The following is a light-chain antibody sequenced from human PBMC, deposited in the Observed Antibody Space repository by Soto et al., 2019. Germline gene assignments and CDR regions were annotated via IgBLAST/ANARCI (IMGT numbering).Light chain of an antibody. J-gene: IGKJ5*01. CDR1: QSVSSSY. Sequence: IVLTQSPGTLSLSPGERATLSCRASQSVSSSYLAWYQQKPGQAPRLLIYGASSRATGIPDRFSGSGSGTDFTLTINRLEPEDFAVYYCQQYGSAITFDQGTRLEIK. V-gene: IGKV3-20*01. CDR2: GAS. CDR3: QQYGSAIT.